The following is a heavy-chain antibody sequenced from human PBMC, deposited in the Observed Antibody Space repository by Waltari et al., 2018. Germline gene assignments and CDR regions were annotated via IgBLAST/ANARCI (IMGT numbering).Heavy chain of an antibody. J-gene: IGHJ4*02. Sequence: VQLLESGGGLVQSGGSLRLSCAAPGFTFRSYAMTWVRQAPGKGVEWVSVISGSGGSTDYADSVKGRFTISRDNSKNTLYLQMNNLRVEDTAVYYCASSLYGDYTQIWGRVFDYWGQGTLVTVSS. CDR3: ASSLYGDYTQIWGRVFDY. V-gene: IGHV3-23*01. CDR2: ISGSGGST. D-gene: IGHD4-17*01. CDR1: GFTFRSYA.